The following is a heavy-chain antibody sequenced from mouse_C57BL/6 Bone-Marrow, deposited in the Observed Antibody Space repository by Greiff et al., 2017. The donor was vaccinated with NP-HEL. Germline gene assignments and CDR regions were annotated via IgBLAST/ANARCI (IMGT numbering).Heavy chain of an antibody. Sequence: EVKLQESGGGLVKPGGSLKLSCAASGFTFSDYGMHWVRQAPEKGLEWVAYISSGSSTIYYADTVKGRFTISRDNAKNTLFLQMTSLRSEDTAMYYCARPNWAWFAYWGQGTLVTVSA. V-gene: IGHV5-17*01. CDR3: ARPNWAWFAY. J-gene: IGHJ3*01. CDR1: GFTFSDYG. CDR2: ISSGSSTI. D-gene: IGHD4-1*02.